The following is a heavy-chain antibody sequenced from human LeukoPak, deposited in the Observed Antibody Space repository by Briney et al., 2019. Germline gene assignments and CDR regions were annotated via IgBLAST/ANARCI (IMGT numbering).Heavy chain of an antibody. V-gene: IGHV1-69*13. CDR2: IIPIFGTA. D-gene: IGHD2-2*02. CDR3: ARACSSTSCYKKGYYFDY. Sequence: ASVKVSCKASGGTFSSYAISWVRQAPGQGLEWMGGIIPIFGTANYAQKFQGRVTITADESTSTAYMELSSLRSEDTAVYYCARACSSTSCYKKGYYFDYWGQGTLVTVSS. J-gene: IGHJ4*02. CDR1: GGTFSSYA.